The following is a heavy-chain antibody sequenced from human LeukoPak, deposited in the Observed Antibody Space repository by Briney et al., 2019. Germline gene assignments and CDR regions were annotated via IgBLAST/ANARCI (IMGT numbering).Heavy chain of an antibody. J-gene: IGHJ4*02. D-gene: IGHD3-22*01. CDR2: ISQSGNS. CDR1: GDSISSSTCN. Sequence: PSETLSLTCKVSGDSISSSTCNWSWIRQPPGKGLEWIGYISQSGNSYFTPSLKSRATISVDRSKNHFSLTLISVTAADTAVYFCARDQVDYDIPDHFDYWGKGTLVTVSS. CDR3: ARDQVDYDIPDHFDY. V-gene: IGHV4-30-2*01.